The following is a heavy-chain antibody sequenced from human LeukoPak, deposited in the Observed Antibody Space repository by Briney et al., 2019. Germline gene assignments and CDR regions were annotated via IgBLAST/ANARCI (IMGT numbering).Heavy chain of an antibody. V-gene: IGHV3-11*06. CDR2: ISSSSIYT. CDR3: ARMRSSSTPYFDY. CDR1: GFTFSDYY. Sequence: GVSLRLSCAASGFTFSDYYMSWIRQAPGKGLEWVSYISSSSIYTNYADSVKGRFTISRDNAKNSLYLQVNSLRDEDTAVYYCARMRSSSTPYFDYWGQGTLVTVSS. J-gene: IGHJ4*02.